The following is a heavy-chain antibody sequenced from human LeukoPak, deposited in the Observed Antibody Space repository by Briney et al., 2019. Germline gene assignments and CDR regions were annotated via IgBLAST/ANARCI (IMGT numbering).Heavy chain of an antibody. CDR2: IRYDGSNK. CDR1: GFTFSSYG. J-gene: IGHJ6*03. V-gene: IGHV3-30*02. Sequence: PGXXLRLSCAASGFTFSSYGMQWVRQAPGKGVEGVAFIRYDGSNKYYADSVKGRFTISRDNSKNTLYLQMNSLRAEDTAVYYCAKDIRVVTAKDFENYYYYYMDVWGKGTTVTVSS. CDR3: AKDIRVVTAKDFENYYYYYMDV. D-gene: IGHD5-18*01.